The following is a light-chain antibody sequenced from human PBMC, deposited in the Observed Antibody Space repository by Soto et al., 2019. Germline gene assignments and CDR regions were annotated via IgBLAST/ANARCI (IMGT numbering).Light chain of an antibody. V-gene: IGLV2-8*01. CDR1: SGDVGGYNY. CDR2: EVS. J-gene: IGLJ1*01. CDR3: CSYAGSNNPYV. Sequence: QSALTQPPSASGSPGQSVTISCTGTSGDVGGYNYVSWYQQHPGKAPKLMIYEVSKRPSGVPDRFSGSKSCNTASLTVSGRQPDDEDDYYCCSYAGSNNPYVFGTGTKVTVL.